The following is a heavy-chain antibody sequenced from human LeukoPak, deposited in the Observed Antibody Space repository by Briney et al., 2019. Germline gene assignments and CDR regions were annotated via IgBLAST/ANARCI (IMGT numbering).Heavy chain of an antibody. CDR3: ARTSYYDSSGYLTMYNWFDP. Sequence: SETLSLTCAVYGGSFSGYYWSWIRQPPGKGLEWIGEINHSGSTNYNPSLKSRVTISVDTSKNQFSLELSSVTAADTAVYYCARTSYYDSSGYLTMYNWFDPWGQGTLVTVSS. CDR1: GGSFSGYY. D-gene: IGHD3-22*01. V-gene: IGHV4-34*01. J-gene: IGHJ5*02. CDR2: INHSGST.